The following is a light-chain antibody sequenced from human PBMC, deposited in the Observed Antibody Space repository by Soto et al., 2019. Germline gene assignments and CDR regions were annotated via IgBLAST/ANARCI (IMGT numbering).Light chain of an antibody. CDR2: EVS. CDR3: ISYTSSSTLV. J-gene: IGLJ1*01. V-gene: IGLV2-14*01. CDR1: SSDVGGYNY. Sequence: QSVLTQPASVSGSPGQSITISFTGTSSDVGGYNYVSWYQQYPGKAPKLMIYEVSNRPSGVSNRFSGSKSGNTASLTISGLQAEDEADYYCISYTSSSTLVFGTGTKVTVL.